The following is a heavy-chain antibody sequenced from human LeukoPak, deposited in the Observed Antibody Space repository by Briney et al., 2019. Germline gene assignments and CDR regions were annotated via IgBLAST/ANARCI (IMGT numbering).Heavy chain of an antibody. V-gene: IGHV4-34*01. CDR1: SGSFSGYY. CDR3: AKHPRRTTVVTPWFDP. D-gene: IGHD4-23*01. CDR2: INHSGNT. J-gene: IGHJ5*02. Sequence: SETLSLTCAVYSGSFSGYYWSWIRQPPGKGLEWIGEINHSGNTNYNPSLKSRVTISVDTSKNQFSLKLSSVTAADTAVYYCAKHPRRTTVVTPWFDPWGQGTLVTVSS.